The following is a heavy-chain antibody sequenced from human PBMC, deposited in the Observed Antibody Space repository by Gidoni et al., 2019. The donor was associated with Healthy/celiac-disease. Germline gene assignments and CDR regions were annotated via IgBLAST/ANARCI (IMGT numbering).Heavy chain of an antibody. V-gene: IGHV3-23*01. CDR1: GFTFSSYA. Sequence: EVQLLESGGGLVQPGGSLRLPCAASGFTFSSYAMRWVRQAPGRGLELVSAIRGSGGSTYYEDSVKGRFTISRDNSKNTLYLQMNSLRAEDTAVYYCAKDVWFGEFNQDAFDIWGQGTMVTVSS. D-gene: IGHD3-10*01. J-gene: IGHJ3*02. CDR2: IRGSGGST. CDR3: AKDVWFGEFNQDAFDI.